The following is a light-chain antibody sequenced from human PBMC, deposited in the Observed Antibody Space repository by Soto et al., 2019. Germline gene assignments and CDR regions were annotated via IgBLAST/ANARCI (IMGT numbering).Light chain of an antibody. V-gene: IGLV2-14*01. J-gene: IGLJ1*01. CDR2: GVN. CDR1: ISDFVLYNY. Sequence: QSVLTQPDSVSGSPGQSITISCSGTISDFVLYNYVSWYQQHPGKAPKLMIYGVNNRPSGVSNRFSGSKSGNTASLTISGLQADDEADYYCSSYTTSSALQVFGTGTKVTVL. CDR3: SSYTTSSALQV.